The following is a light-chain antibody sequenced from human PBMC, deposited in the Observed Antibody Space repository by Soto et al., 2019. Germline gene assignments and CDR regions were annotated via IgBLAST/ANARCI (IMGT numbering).Light chain of an antibody. CDR1: SGSVSTTYY. V-gene: IGLV8-61*01. J-gene: IGLJ2*01. CDR3: MLYMGGGLVV. CDR2: STN. Sequence: QAVVTQEPSFSVSPGGTVTLTCGLTSGSVSTTYYPSWYQLTPGQAPRTLIYSTNIRSSGVPDRFSGSILGNKAALTITGAQADDESDYHCMLYMGGGLVVFGGWTKVTVL.